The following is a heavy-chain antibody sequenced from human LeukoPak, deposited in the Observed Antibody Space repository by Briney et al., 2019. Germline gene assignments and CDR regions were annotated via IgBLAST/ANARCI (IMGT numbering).Heavy chain of an antibody. Sequence: SETLSLTCTVSGGSISSGSYYWSWIRQPAGKGLEWIGRIYTSGSTNYNPSLKSRVTISVDTSKNQFSLKLSSVTAADTAVYYCARERDGYNLPHALWFDPWGQGTLVTVSS. CDR2: IYTSGST. CDR3: ARERDGYNLPHALWFDP. D-gene: IGHD5-24*01. J-gene: IGHJ5*02. V-gene: IGHV4-61*02. CDR1: GGSISSGSYY.